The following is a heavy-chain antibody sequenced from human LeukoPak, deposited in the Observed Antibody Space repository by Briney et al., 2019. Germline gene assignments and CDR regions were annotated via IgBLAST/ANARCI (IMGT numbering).Heavy chain of an antibody. Sequence: GGTLRLSCAASGFTSTNYAMSWVRQAPGKGLEWLSGITAGGSSYYADSVKGRFTISRDNSQNTVSLQMNSLRAEDTAVYYCAKEDFYSGYDYGGGAAFDFWGQGTLVTVSS. CDR1: GFTSTNYA. J-gene: IGHJ4*02. D-gene: IGHD5-12*01. CDR3: AKEDFYSGYDYGGGAAFDF. V-gene: IGHV3-23*01. CDR2: ITAGGSS.